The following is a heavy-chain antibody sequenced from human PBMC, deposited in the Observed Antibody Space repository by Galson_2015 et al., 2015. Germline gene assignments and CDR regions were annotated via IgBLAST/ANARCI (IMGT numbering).Heavy chain of an antibody. Sequence: SLRLSCAAYGFTFSSYGMHWVRQAPGKGLEWVAVIWYDGSNKYYADSVKGRFTISRDNSKNTLYLQMYSLRAEDKAVYYCAREDTNYGDFVGGPEEYFYYGMDVWGQGTTVTVSS. V-gene: IGHV3-33*01. J-gene: IGHJ6*02. CDR1: GFTFSSYG. D-gene: IGHD4-17*01. CDR3: AREDTNYGDFVGGPEEYFYYGMDV. CDR2: IWYDGSNK.